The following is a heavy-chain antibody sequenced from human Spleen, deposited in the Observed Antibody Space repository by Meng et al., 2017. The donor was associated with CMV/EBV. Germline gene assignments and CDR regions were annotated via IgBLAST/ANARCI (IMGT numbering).Heavy chain of an antibody. CDR2: INPNSGGT. V-gene: IGHV1-2*02. D-gene: IGHD5-18*01. Sequence: QGPRVQAGAEVKKPGASVKVSCKASGYTFTGYYMHWVRQAPGQGLEWMGWINPNSGGTNYAQKFQGRVTMTRDTSISTAYMELSRLRSDDTAVYYCARVYTAMVGDDYWGQGTLVTVSS. CDR3: ARVYTAMVGDDY. J-gene: IGHJ4*02. CDR1: GYTFTGYY.